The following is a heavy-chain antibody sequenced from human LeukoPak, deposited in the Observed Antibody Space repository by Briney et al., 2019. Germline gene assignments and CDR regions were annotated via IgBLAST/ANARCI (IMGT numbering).Heavy chain of an antibody. CDR1: GYTLTELS. V-gene: IGHV1-24*01. J-gene: IGHJ6*02. Sequence: ASVKVSCKVSGYTLTELSMHWVRQAPGKGLEWMGGFDPEDGETIYTQKFQGRVTMTEDTSTDTAYMELSGLRSEDTAVYYCWVVVPAGPYYYYYGMDVWGQGTTVTVSS. D-gene: IGHD2-2*01. CDR2: FDPEDGET. CDR3: WVVVPAGPYYYYYGMDV.